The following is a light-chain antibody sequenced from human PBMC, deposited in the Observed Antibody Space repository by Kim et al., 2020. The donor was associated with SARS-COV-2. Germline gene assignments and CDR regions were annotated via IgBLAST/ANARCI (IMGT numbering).Light chain of an antibody. J-gene: IGKJ4*01. Sequence: PGQRVPLPCKPSGSVAIGFLAWYQPKAGRAPRLLIYATSARATGVPDRFSGSGSGTGFTLTISRLEAEDFALYYCQQYGSLPLTFGGGTKVDIK. CDR1: GSVAIGF. CDR3: QQYGSLPLT. V-gene: IGKV3-20*01. CDR2: ATS.